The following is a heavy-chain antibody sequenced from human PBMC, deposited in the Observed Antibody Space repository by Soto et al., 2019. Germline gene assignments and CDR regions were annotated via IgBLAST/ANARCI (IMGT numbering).Heavy chain of an antibody. CDR2: IKQDGSEK. D-gene: IGHD3-3*01. Sequence: EVQLVESGGGLVQPGGSLRLSCAASGFTFSSYWMSWVRQAPGKGLEWVANIKQDGSEKYYVDSVKGRFTISRDNAKNSLYLQMNSLRGEDTAVYYCARDRVLRFLEWLPYYGMDVWGQGTTVTVSS. J-gene: IGHJ6*02. V-gene: IGHV3-7*01. CDR1: GFTFSSYW. CDR3: ARDRVLRFLEWLPYYGMDV.